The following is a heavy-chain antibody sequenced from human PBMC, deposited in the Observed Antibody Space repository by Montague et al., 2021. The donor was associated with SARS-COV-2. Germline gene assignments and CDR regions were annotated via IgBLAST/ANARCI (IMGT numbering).Heavy chain of an antibody. J-gene: IGHJ4*02. CDR3: ARGHLSVSMIVVVFTSASYYFDY. CDR1: GGSFGDDH. V-gene: IGHV4-34*01. D-gene: IGHD3-22*01. Sequence: SETRSLTCAVYGGSFGDDHWSWIRQPPGKGLEWIGDIKQSGSTNYNPSLKSRGTISADTSKNQFSLKLTSVTAADTAVYFCARGHLSVSMIVVVFTSASYYFDYWGQGAQVTVSS. CDR2: IKQSGST.